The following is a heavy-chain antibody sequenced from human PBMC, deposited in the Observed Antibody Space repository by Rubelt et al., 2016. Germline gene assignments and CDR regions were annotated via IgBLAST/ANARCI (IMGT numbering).Heavy chain of an antibody. CDR1: GYTFTSYY. Sequence: QVQLVQSGAEVRKPGASVKLSCKASGYTFTSYYMHWVRQAPGQGLEWMGWMNPNSGNTGYAQKFQGRVTMTRNTSISTAYMELSSLRSEDTAVYYCARGHRQQLTPGYYYYGMDVWGQGTTVTVSS. D-gene: IGHD6-13*01. J-gene: IGHJ6*02. CDR3: ARGHRQQLTPGYYYYGMDV. CDR2: MNPNSGNT. V-gene: IGHV1-8*02.